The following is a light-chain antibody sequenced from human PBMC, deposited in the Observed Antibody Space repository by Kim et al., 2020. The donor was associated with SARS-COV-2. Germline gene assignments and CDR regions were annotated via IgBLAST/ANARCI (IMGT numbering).Light chain of an antibody. V-gene: IGKV1-5*03. Sequence: LSESVGDRVTITGRASQSISSWLAWYQQKPGKASKLLIYEAYSLESGVPARFSGSGYWTEFTLTISSLQPDDFATYYCQQYNSYWTFGQGTKV. J-gene: IGKJ1*01. CDR3: QQYNSYWT. CDR1: QSISSW. CDR2: EAY.